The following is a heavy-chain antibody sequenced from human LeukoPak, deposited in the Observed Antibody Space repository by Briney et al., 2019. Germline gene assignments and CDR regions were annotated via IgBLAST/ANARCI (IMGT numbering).Heavy chain of an antibody. CDR1: GYTFTGYY. CDR3: ARDRDQYYDFWSGHY. CDR2: INPNSGGT. D-gene: IGHD3-3*01. V-gene: IGHV1-2*02. J-gene: IGHJ4*02. Sequence: ASVKVSCKASGYTFTGYYMHWVRQAPGQGLEWMGWINPNSGGTNYAQKFQGRVTMTRDTSISTAYTELSRLRSDDTAVYYCARDRDQYYDFWSGHYWGQGTLVTVSS.